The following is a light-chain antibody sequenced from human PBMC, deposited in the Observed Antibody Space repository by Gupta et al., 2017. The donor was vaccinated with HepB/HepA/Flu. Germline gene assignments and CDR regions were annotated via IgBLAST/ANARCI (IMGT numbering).Light chain of an antibody. CDR2: NNN. Sequence: QSVLTQPPSASGTPGQRVTISCSGSSSNIGSYAVNWYQQVPGTAPKLVIFNNNEWPSGVPDRFSGSKSGTSASLAISGLQSEDEADYSCAVWDDRLNALVFGGGTKLTVL. CDR3: AVWDDRLNALV. CDR1: SSNIGSYA. V-gene: IGLV1-44*01. J-gene: IGLJ3*02.